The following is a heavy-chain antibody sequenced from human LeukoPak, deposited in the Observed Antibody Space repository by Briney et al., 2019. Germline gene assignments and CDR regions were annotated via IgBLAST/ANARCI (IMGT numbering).Heavy chain of an antibody. CDR3: AREALIVIGPVNTIDY. CDR1: GFAFRDYT. D-gene: IGHD2/OR15-2a*01. J-gene: IGHJ4*02. Sequence: GGSLRLSCAGSGFAFRDYTMNWVRQAPGKGLEWISAINKGGTYIKYADSVKGRFTVSRDNAKNSLFLQMNSLRVEDTAVYFCAREALIVIGPVNTIDYWGQGTRVTVFS. V-gene: IGHV3-21*01. CDR2: INKGGTYI.